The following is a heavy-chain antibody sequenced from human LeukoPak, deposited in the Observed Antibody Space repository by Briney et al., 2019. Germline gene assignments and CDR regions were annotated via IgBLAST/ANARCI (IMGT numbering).Heavy chain of an antibody. CDR3: AKYDSSSYNYINFDY. Sequence: GGSLRLSCIASGLTLSSYAMSWGRQAPGKGLEWVSAISGSGGNTYYADSVKGRFTISRDNSKNTLYLQLNSLGAEDTALYYCAKYDSSSYNYINFDYWGQGTLVTVSS. CDR1: GLTLSSYA. V-gene: IGHV3-23*01. D-gene: IGHD3-22*01. J-gene: IGHJ4*02. CDR2: ISGSGGNT.